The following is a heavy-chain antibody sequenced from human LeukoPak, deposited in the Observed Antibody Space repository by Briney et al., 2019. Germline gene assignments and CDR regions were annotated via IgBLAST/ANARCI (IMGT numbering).Heavy chain of an antibody. J-gene: IGHJ4*02. CDR3: ARQVVAARRTHDY. V-gene: IGHV4-39*01. Sequence: SETLSLTCTVPGYSISSSYYWGWVSKPPGKGLEGIGSIYYSGSTYYNPSLKSRVTISVDTSKNQFALKLSSVTAADTAVYYCARQVVAARRTHDYWGQGTLVTVSS. D-gene: IGHD2-15*01. CDR2: IYYSGST. CDR1: GYSISSSYY.